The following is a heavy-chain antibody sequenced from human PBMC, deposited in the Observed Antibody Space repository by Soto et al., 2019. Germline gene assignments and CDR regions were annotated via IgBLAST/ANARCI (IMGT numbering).Heavy chain of an antibody. CDR2: VSAYNGER. V-gene: IGHV1-18*01. Sequence: QVQLVQSGAAVKKPGASVKVSCKASCYTFTNYGINWVRQAPGQGLEWLGWVSAYNGERRYAQRVQARVIMTTDTSTTTAYMELRSLRADDTAVYYCSRGTSIPASGDYWGQGTLVTVSS. CDR3: SRGTSIPASGDY. D-gene: IGHD2-2*02. CDR1: CYTFTNYG. J-gene: IGHJ4*01.